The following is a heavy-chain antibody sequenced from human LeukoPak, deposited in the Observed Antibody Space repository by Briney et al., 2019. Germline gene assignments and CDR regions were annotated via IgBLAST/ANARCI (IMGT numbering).Heavy chain of an antibody. CDR3: ATNGYSYGWGAFDI. V-gene: IGHV3-48*03. Sequence: GGSLRLSCAASGFTFSSYKMNWVRQAPGKGLEWVSYISSSGSTIYYADSVKGRFTISRDNAKNSLYLQMNSLRAEDTAVYYCATNGYSYGWGAFDIWGQGTMVTVSS. CDR1: GFTFSSYK. D-gene: IGHD5-18*01. CDR2: ISSSGSTI. J-gene: IGHJ3*02.